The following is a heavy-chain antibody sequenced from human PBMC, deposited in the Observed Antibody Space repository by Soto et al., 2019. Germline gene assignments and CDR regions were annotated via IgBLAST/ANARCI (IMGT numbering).Heavy chain of an antibody. V-gene: IGHV4-59*01. J-gene: IGHJ6*02. CDR2: IYYSGST. CDR3: VRVSGDYSYYYYGMDV. Sequence: SETLSLTCTVSGGSISSYYWSWIRQPPGKGLEWIGYIYYSGSTNYNPSLKSRVTISVDTSKNQFSLKLSSVTAADTAVYYCVRVSGDYSYYYYGMDVWGQGTTVTVSS. D-gene: IGHD4-17*01. CDR1: GGSISSYY.